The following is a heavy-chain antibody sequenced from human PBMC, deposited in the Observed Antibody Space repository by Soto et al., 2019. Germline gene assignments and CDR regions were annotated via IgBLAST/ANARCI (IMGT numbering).Heavy chain of an antibody. CDR1: GFTFSSYW. Sequence: EVQLVESGGGLVQPGGSLRLSCAASGFTFSSYWMSWFRQAPGKGLEWVANIKQDGSEKYYVDSVKGRFTISRDNAKKSLYLQRNSLRAEDTAVYYCARDDHGDYVFYYYYYMDVWGKGTTVTVSS. D-gene: IGHD4-17*01. V-gene: IGHV3-7*01. J-gene: IGHJ6*03. CDR3: ARDDHGDYVFYYYYYMDV. CDR2: IKQDGSEK.